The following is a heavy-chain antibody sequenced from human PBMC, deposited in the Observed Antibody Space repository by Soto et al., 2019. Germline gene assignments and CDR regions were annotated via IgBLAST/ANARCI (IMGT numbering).Heavy chain of an antibody. CDR2: IIPIFGTA. D-gene: IGHD1-26*01. CDR1: GGTFSSYS. Sequence: QVQLVQSGAEVKKPGSSVKVSCKASGGTFSSYSINWVRQAPGQGLEWMGEIIPIFGTANYAQKFQGRVTVNGGGTHGTTHIELSSLRSEDTAVYYCARDGGRHSGGIDYWGQGTLVTVSS. CDR3: ARDGGRHSGGIDY. J-gene: IGHJ4*02. V-gene: IGHV1-69*01.